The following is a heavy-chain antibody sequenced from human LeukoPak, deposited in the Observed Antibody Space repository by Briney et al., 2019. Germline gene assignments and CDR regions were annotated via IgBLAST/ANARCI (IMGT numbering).Heavy chain of an antibody. Sequence: ASVKVSCKASGYTFTSYGISWVRQAPGQGLEWMGWISAYNGNTNYAQKLQGRVTMTTDTSTSTAYMELRSLRSDDTAVYYCARGSTMVRGVIIDENDYWGQGTLVTVSS. D-gene: IGHD3-10*01. J-gene: IGHJ4*02. V-gene: IGHV1-18*01. CDR3: ARGSTMVRGVIIDENDY. CDR1: GYTFTSYG. CDR2: ISAYNGNT.